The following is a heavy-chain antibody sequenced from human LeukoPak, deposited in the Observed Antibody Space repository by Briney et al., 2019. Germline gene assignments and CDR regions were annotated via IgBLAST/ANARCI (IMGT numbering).Heavy chain of an antibody. Sequence: ASVKVSCKASGYTFTSYDINWVRQATGQGLEWMGWMNPNSGNTGYAQKFQGRVTMTRNTSISTAYMELSSLRSEDTAVYYCAKEVVATTSYNWFDPWGQGTLVTVSS. CDR1: GYTFTSYD. CDR3: AKEVVATTSYNWFDP. V-gene: IGHV1-8*01. J-gene: IGHJ5*02. CDR2: MNPNSGNT. D-gene: IGHD5-12*01.